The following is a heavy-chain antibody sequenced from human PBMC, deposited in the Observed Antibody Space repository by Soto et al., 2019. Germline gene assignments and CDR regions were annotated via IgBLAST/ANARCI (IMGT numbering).Heavy chain of an antibody. D-gene: IGHD5-18*01. CDR2: ISWNSGSI. J-gene: IGHJ6*03. CDR3: AKSGYVRGLVTHYYYYMDV. V-gene: IGHV3-9*01. Sequence: EVQLVESGGGLVQPGRSLRLSCAASGFTFDDYAMHWVRQAPGKGLEWVSGISWNSGSIGYADSVKGRFTISRDNAKNSLYLQMNSLRAEDTALYYCAKSGYVRGLVTHYYYYMDVWGKGTTVTVSS. CDR1: GFTFDDYA.